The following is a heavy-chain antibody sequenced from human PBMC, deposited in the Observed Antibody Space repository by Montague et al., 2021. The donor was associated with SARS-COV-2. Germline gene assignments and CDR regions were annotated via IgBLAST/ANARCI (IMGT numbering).Heavy chain of an antibody. V-gene: IGHV3-20*04. CDR1: GFNFDEYG. Sequence: SLRLSCAASGFNFDEYGMSWVRQAPGKGLEWVSGINWNGGSTGYADSVKGRFTISRDNAKNSLYLQMNSLGAEDTALYYCARGNYDILTRYYSRDYYYGMDVWGQGTTVTVSS. CDR3: ARGNYDILTRYYSRDYYYGMDV. CDR2: INWNGGST. D-gene: IGHD3-9*01. J-gene: IGHJ6*02.